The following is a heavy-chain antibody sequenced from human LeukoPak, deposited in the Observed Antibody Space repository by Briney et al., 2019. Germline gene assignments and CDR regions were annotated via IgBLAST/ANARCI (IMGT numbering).Heavy chain of an antibody. CDR1: GFTFSSYE. CDR3: ASGSVVVVAAFPLDY. D-gene: IGHD2-15*01. Sequence: GGSLRLSCAASGFTFSSYEMNWVRQAPGKGLEWVSYISSSGSTIYYADSVKGRFTIPRDNSKNTLYLQMNSLRAEDTAVYYCASGSVVVVAAFPLDYWGQGTLVTVSS. J-gene: IGHJ4*02. CDR2: ISSSGSTI. V-gene: IGHV3-48*03.